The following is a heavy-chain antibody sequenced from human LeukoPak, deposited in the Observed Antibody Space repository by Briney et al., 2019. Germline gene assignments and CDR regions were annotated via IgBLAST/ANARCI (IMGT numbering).Heavy chain of an antibody. V-gene: IGHV4-61*02. J-gene: IGHJ6*03. CDR2: IYTSGST. D-gene: IGHD2-15*01. CDR1: GGSISSGSYY. Sequence: SETLSLTCTVSGGSISSGSYYWSWIRQPAGKGLEWIGRIYTSGSTNYNPSLKSRVTISVDTSKNQFSLKLSSVTAADTAVYYCARGINYYYYYYMDVWGKGTTVTVSS. CDR3: ARGINYYYYYYMDV.